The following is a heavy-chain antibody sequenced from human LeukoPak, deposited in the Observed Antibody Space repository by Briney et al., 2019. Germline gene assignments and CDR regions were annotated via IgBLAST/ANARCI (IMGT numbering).Heavy chain of an antibody. Sequence: GGSLRLSCAASGFTFSSYAMSWVRQAPGKGLEWVSAISGSGGSTYYADSVKGRFTISRDNSKNTLYLQMNSLRAEDTAVYYCAKDLGYDFWSGYYTFDYWGQGTLVTVSS. CDR3: AKDLGYDFWSGYYTFDY. J-gene: IGHJ4*02. D-gene: IGHD3-3*01. CDR1: GFTFSSYA. CDR2: ISGSGGST. V-gene: IGHV3-23*01.